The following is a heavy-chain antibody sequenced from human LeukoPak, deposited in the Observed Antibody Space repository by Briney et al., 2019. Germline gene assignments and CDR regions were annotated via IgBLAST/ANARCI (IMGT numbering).Heavy chain of an antibody. CDR3: ARGSSGWWAPPADY. V-gene: IGHV4-34*01. D-gene: IGHD6-19*01. CDR1: GGSFSGYY. CDR2: INHSGST. J-gene: IGHJ4*02. Sequence: SETLSLTCAVYGGSFSGYYWSWIRQPPGKGLEWIGEINHSGSTNYNPSLKSRVTISVDTSKNQFSLKLSSVTAADTAVYYCARGSSGWWAPPADYWGQGTLVTVSS.